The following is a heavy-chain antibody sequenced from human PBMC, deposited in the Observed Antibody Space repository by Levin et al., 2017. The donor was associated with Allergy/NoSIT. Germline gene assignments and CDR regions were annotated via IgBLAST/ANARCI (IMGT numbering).Heavy chain of an antibody. CDR1: GFTFSSHA. CDR3: GRDFSGRYSIDH. D-gene: IGHD1-26*01. CDR2: ISLDGSYT. V-gene: IGHV3-30*03. J-gene: IGHJ4*02. Sequence: GESLKISCEGSGFTFSSHAVHWVRQTPGKGLEFVSYISLDGSYTCYAGSVVGRFTISRDNSNNIVFLQMNSLRVEDSALYYCGRDFSGRYSIDHWGQGTLVTVSS.